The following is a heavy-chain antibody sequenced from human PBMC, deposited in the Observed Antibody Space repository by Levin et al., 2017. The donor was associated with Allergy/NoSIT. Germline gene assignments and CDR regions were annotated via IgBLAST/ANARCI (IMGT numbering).Heavy chain of an antibody. D-gene: IGHD2-21*01. Sequence: PGGSLRLSCTVSGDSISTYYWSWIRQPPGKGLEWIGDISYNGSTNYNPSLKGRVTFSVDTSKDQFSLRLASVTAADTAVYYCARAPLGEFSYYGIDLWGQGTTVAVTS. J-gene: IGHJ6*02. V-gene: IGHV4-59*01. CDR1: GDSISTYY. CDR3: ARAPLGEFSYYGIDL. CDR2: ISYNGST.